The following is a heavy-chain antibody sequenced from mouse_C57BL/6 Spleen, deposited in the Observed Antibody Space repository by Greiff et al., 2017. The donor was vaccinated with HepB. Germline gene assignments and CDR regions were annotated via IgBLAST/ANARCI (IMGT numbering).Heavy chain of an antibody. CDR1: GYTFTSYW. CDR2: IDPSDSYT. Sequence: QVHVKQSGAELVRPGTSVKLSCKASGYTFTSYWMHWVKQRPGQGLEWIGVIDPSDSYTNYNQKFKGKATLTVDTSSSTAYMQLSSLTSEDSAVYYCARYYYGSSPFDYWGQGTTLTVSS. J-gene: IGHJ2*01. V-gene: IGHV1-59*01. CDR3: ARYYYGSSPFDY. D-gene: IGHD1-1*01.